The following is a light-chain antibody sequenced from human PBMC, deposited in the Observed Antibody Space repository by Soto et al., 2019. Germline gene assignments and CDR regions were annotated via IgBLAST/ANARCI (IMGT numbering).Light chain of an antibody. CDR1: QSVSSSY. CDR3: QQYGSSRLTWT. Sequence: EIVLTQSPGTLSLSPGERATLSCRASQSVSSSYLAWYQQKPGQAPRLLIYGASSRATGIPDRFSGSGSGTDFTLTISRLEPEDFAVYYCQQYGSSRLTWTFGQGTKVDIK. V-gene: IGKV3-20*01. CDR2: GAS. J-gene: IGKJ1*01.